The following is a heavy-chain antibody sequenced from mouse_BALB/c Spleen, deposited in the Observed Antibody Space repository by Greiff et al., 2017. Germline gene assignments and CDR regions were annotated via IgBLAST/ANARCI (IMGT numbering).Heavy chain of an antibody. D-gene: IGHD2-1*01. CDR3: NYGNYND. V-gene: IGHV14-4*02. CDR2: IDPENGDT. CDR1: GFNIKDYY. Sequence: EVQLQQSGAELVRSGASVKLSCTASGFNIKDYYMHWVKQRPEQGLEWIGWIDPENGDTEYAPKFQGKATMTADTSSNTAYLQLSSLTSEDTAVYYCNYGNYNDWGQGTTLTVSS. J-gene: IGHJ2*01.